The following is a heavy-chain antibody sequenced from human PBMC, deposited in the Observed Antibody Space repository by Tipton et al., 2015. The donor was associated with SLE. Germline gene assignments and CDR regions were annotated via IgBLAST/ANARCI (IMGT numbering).Heavy chain of an antibody. CDR3: ARGVHILTGYSSWDAFDI. CDR1: GGSVSSNPHY. V-gene: IGHV4-61*01. Sequence: TLSLTCTVSGGSVSSNPHYWSWIRQPPGKGLEWIGDIHYTVSTNYNSSLNSRVTISVDTSKHQVSLKLSSVTAADTAVYYCARGVHILTGYSSWDAFDIWGQGTMVSVSS. J-gene: IGHJ3*02. CDR2: IHYTVST. D-gene: IGHD3-9*01.